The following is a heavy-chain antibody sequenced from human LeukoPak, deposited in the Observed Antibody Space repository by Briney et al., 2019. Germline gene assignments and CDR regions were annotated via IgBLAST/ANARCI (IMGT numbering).Heavy chain of an antibody. D-gene: IGHD2-21*02. J-gene: IGHJ4*02. Sequence: PGGSLRLSCAASGFTFGDYAMHWVRQAPGKGLEWVSGISWNSGSIGYADSVKGRFTISRDNAKNSLYLQMNSLRAEDTALYYCAKDNGGDFSPPQFDYWGQGTLVTVST. V-gene: IGHV3-9*01. CDR1: GFTFGDYA. CDR2: ISWNSGSI. CDR3: AKDNGGDFSPPQFDY.